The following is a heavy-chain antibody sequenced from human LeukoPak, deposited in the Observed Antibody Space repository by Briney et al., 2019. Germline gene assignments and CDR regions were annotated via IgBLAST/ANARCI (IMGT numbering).Heavy chain of an antibody. CDR3: ARDSTRGAPNYYFDY. Sequence: ASVKVSCKASGYTFTSNFMHWVRQAPGQGLEWMGIINPSGGSTTYAQKFQGRVTMSRDTSTTTVYVELSSLRSEDTAVYYCARDSTRGAPNYYFDYWGQGTLVTVSS. D-gene: IGHD3-10*01. V-gene: IGHV1-46*01. CDR2: INPSGGST. CDR1: GYTFTSNF. J-gene: IGHJ4*02.